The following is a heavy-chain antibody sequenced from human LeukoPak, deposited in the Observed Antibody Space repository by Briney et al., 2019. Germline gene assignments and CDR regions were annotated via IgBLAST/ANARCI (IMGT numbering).Heavy chain of an antibody. CDR2: IYPGDSET. CDR1: GYSFTSYW. CDR3: ARLPLVTGAYGFDP. Sequence: GESLKISCKGSGYSFTSYWIGWVRQMPGKGLQRMGIIYPGDSETRYSPSFQGQVTISADKSISTAYLQWSSLKASDTAMYYCARLPLVTGAYGFDPWGQGTLVTVSS. D-gene: IGHD1-14*01. V-gene: IGHV5-51*01. J-gene: IGHJ5*02.